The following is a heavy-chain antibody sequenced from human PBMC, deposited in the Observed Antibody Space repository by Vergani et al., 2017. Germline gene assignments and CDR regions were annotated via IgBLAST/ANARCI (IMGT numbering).Heavy chain of an antibody. CDR2: FYHTGMT. D-gene: IGHD2-2*01. CDR1: NYPISRGYF. Sequence: QVPLQESGPGLVKPSETPSPTFTVSNYPISRGYFWVWIRRPPGRGLEWIAGFYHTGMTYNNTFLKSRVTITVDTSKNLISLKLDSMAAADTALYYCARHGSSGNFYQLFDSWGQGTLVTVSS. J-gene: IGHJ4*02. V-gene: IGHV4-38-2*02. CDR3: ARHGSSGNFYQLFDS.